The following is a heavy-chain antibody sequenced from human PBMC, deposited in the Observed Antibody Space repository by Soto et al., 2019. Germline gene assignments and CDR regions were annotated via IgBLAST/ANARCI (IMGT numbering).Heavy chain of an antibody. V-gene: IGHV3-48*02. J-gene: IGHJ4*02. CDR3: ARLYGSGSYYPPYYFDY. D-gene: IGHD3-10*01. Sequence: GSLRLSCAASGFTFSSYSMNWVRQAPGKGLEWVSYISSSSSTIYYADSVKGRFTISRDNAKNSLYLQMNSLRDEDTAVYYCARLYGSGSYYPPYYFDYRGQGTLVTVSS. CDR2: ISSSSSTI. CDR1: GFTFSSYS.